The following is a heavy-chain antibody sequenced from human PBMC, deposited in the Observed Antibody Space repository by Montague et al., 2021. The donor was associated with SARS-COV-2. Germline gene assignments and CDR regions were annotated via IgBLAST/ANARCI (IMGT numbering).Heavy chain of an antibody. CDR3: ARDYDVWTVYPKWFFDL. Sequence: SLRLSCAAPGFTLRNYYISWIRQAPGKGLEWVSYISISGSYRDYAASVKGRFPIVRDAGRNSVHLQIDSLKAEDPAVYYCARDYDVWTVYPKWFFDLWGRGTLVTVSS. V-gene: IGHV3-11*05. J-gene: IGHJ2*01. D-gene: IGHD3-3*01. CDR1: GFTLRNYY. CDR2: ISISGSYR.